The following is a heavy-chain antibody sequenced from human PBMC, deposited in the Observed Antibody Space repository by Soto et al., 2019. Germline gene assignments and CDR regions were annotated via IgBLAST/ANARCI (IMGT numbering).Heavy chain of an antibody. CDR2: ISYDGSKK. Sequence: QVQLVESGGGVVQPGRSLRLSCAASGFTFSSYAMHWVRQAPGTGLEGVAVISYDGSKKYYADSVKGRFTISRDNSKNTLYLQMNSLRAEDTAVYYCARDLEVAVAGAWGQGTLVTVSS. J-gene: IGHJ5*02. D-gene: IGHD6-19*01. V-gene: IGHV3-30-3*01. CDR1: GFTFSSYA. CDR3: ARDLEVAVAGA.